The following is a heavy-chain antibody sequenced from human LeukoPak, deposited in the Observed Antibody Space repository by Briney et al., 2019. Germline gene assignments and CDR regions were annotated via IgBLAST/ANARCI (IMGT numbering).Heavy chain of an antibody. D-gene: IGHD6-19*01. CDR2: IIPILGIA. CDR3: TRRTVAEDD. J-gene: IGHJ4*02. V-gene: IGHV1-69*04. Sequence: ASVKLSCTASGGTFSSYAISWVRQAPGQGLEWMGRIIPILGIANYAQTFKGRVTITADKSTSTAYMELSSLRSEDTAVYYCTRRTVAEDDGGQGTLVTVYS. CDR1: GGTFSSYA.